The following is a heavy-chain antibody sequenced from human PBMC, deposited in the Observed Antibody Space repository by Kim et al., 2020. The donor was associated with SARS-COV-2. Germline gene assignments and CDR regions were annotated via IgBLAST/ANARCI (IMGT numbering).Heavy chain of an antibody. J-gene: IGHJ4*02. V-gene: IGHV3-74*01. Sequence: GGSLRLSFAASGFTFSSHWMHWVRQAPGKGLVWVSRINSDGTTTSYGDSVKGRFTISRDNAKNTLYLQMNSLRAEDTAVYYCVRRQFTSGWYYFDYWGQGTLVTVSS. D-gene: IGHD6-19*01. CDR2: INSDGTTT. CDR3: VRRQFTSGWYYFDY. CDR1: GFTFSSHW.